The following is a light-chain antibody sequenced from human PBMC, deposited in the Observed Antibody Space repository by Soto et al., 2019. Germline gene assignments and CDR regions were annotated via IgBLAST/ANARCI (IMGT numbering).Light chain of an antibody. V-gene: IGLV2-14*01. J-gene: IGLJ1*01. CDR3: SSYTSSSLYV. CDR2: DVS. CDR1: SSDVGGYNY. Sequence: QSALTQPASVSGSPGQSITISCSGTSSDVGGYNYVSWYQQHPGKAPKLMIYDVSNRPSGVSNRFSGSKSGNTASLTISGLQPEDEADHYCSSYTSSSLYVFGTGTKVTVL.